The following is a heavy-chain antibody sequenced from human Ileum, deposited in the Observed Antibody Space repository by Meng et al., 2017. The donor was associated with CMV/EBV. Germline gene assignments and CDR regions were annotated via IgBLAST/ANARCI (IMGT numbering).Heavy chain of an antibody. V-gene: IGHV4-4*07. CDR2: IHYSGGT. CDR1: GYSIKNNY. J-gene: IGHJ4*02. CDR3: ARAGARGVPVDL. Sequence: LQLAAPGLLNPSEPHSLPRLFSGYSIKNNYWTWLRQPAGKGLGWLGRIHYSGGTDDNPSLKSRVTLSIDTSKNQLSLKIYSVTAADTAVYYCARAGARGVPVDLWGQGTLVTVSS. D-gene: IGHD3-10*01.